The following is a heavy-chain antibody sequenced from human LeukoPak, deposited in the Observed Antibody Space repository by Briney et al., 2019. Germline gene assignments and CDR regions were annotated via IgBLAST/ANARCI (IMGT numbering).Heavy chain of an antibody. CDR1: GFTYSNCA. V-gene: IGHV3-23*01. Sequence: GGSLRLSCAASGFTYSNCAMSWVRQAPEKGLEWVSGISGSCSSTYYADSVKGRFTISRDNSENTLSLQMNSLRADDTAIYYCAKSCNSGNCYYNYWGQGTLVTVSS. CDR2: ISGSCSST. D-gene: IGHD2/OR15-2a*01. J-gene: IGHJ4*02. CDR3: AKSCNSGNCYYNY.